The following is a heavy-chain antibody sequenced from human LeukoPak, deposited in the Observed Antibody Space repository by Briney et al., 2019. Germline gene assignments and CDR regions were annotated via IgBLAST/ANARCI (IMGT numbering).Heavy chain of an antibody. CDR3: ARVSCSGGSCYSFDY. CDR1: GFTFSSYA. D-gene: IGHD2-15*01. CDR2: ISGSGGST. Sequence: GGSLRLSCAASGFTFSSYAMSWVRQAPGKGLEWVSAISGSGGSTYYVDSVKGRFTISRDNSKNTLYLQMNSLRAEDTAVYYCARVSCSGGSCYSFDYWGQGTLVTVSS. J-gene: IGHJ4*02. V-gene: IGHV3-23*01.